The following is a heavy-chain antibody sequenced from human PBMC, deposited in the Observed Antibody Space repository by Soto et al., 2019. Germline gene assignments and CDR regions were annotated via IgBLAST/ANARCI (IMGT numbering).Heavy chain of an antibody. V-gene: IGHV1-46*01. J-gene: IGHJ1*01. CDR1: GYIFTAYS. Sequence: QVQLVQSGAEVKKPGASVKVSCKASGYIFTAYSMHWVRQAPGQGLEWMGVVNPSGGSTNYAQKFQGRITMTRDTSMSTVYMDLSSPTSEDTAVYYCAREENCSDGICYSEYFHRWGQGTLVTVSS. CDR3: AREENCSDGICYSEYFHR. D-gene: IGHD2-15*01. CDR2: VNPSGGST.